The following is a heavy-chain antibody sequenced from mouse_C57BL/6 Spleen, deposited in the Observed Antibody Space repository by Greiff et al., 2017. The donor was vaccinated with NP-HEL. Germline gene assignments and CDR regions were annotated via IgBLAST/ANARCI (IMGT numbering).Heavy chain of an antibody. Sequence: VQRVESGPGLVQPSQSLSITCTVSGFSLTSYGVHWVRQSPGKGLEWLGVIWRGGSTDYNAAFMSRLSITKDNSKSQVFCKMNSLQADDTAIYYCAKSPLSTAAFAYWGQGTLVTVSA. CDR2: IWRGGST. V-gene: IGHV2-5*01. J-gene: IGHJ3*01. CDR3: AKSPLSTAAFAY. CDR1: GFSLTSYG. D-gene: IGHD4-1*02.